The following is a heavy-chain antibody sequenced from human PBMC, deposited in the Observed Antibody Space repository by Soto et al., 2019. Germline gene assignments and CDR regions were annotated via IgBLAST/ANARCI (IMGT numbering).Heavy chain of an antibody. Sequence: QITLKESGPTLVKPTQTLTLTCTFSGFSLATGGVGVGWIRQPPGKALECLGFIYWDGNKRYSPSLKNRLTITKDTSKNQVVLTMINMGPVDTATYYCAHRLCDNTCYWDVRYFDHWGQGTLVTVSS. J-gene: IGHJ4*02. CDR2: IYWDGNK. D-gene: IGHD2-15*01. CDR1: GFSLATGGVG. CDR3: AHRLCDNTCYWDVRYFDH. V-gene: IGHV2-5*02.